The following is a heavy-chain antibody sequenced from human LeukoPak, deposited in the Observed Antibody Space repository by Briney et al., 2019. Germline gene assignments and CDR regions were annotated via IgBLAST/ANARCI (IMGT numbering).Heavy chain of an antibody. CDR1: GFSVSINY. D-gene: IGHD4-23*01. J-gene: IGHJ4*02. Sequence: QTGGSLRLSCAASGFSVSINYMNWVRQAPGKGLEWVSVIFSGGTTYYADSVKGRFTISRDTSKNMLYLQMTSVRVDDTAVYYCAKLPISKGPFDYWGQGTLVTVAS. V-gene: IGHV3-53*01. CDR2: IFSGGTT. CDR3: AKLPISKGPFDY.